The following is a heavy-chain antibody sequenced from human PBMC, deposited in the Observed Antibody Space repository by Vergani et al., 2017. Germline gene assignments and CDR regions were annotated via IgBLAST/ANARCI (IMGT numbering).Heavy chain of an antibody. D-gene: IGHD2-2*01. J-gene: IGHJ4*02. Sequence: QVQLVESGGGVVQPGRSLRLSCAASGFTFSSYAMHWVRQAPGKGLEWVAVISYDGSNKYYADSVKGRFTISRDNSKNTLYLQMNSLRAEDTAVYYCAKGWENIVVVPAAIRSQLSGYWGQGTLVTVSS. CDR3: AKGWENIVVVPAAIRSQLSGY. V-gene: IGHV3-30*04. CDR2: ISYDGSNK. CDR1: GFTFSSYA.